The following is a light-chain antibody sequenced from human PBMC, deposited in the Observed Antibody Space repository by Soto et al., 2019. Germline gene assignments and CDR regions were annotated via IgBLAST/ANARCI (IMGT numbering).Light chain of an antibody. CDR2: GAS. V-gene: IGKV3-15*01. CDR3: QQYNHWPPLT. Sequence: EIVMTQSPATLSVSPGERATLSCRASQSVGRNLAWYQQKPGQAPRLLIYGASTRATGIPARFSGNGSGTEFTLTIISLQSEDFAIYSCQQYNHWPPLTFGGGTKVEIK. CDR1: QSVGRN. J-gene: IGKJ4*01.